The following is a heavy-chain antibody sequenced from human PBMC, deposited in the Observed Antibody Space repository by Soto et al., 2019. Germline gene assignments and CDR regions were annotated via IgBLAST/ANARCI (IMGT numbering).Heavy chain of an antibody. D-gene: IGHD3-10*01. CDR1: GGSISSYY. Sequence: SETLSLTCTVSGGSISSYYWSWIRQPPGKGLEWIGYIYYSGSTNYNPSLKSRVTISVDTSKNQFSLKLSSVTAADTAVYYCASGPNYYGSGALSAPRFDYWGQGTLVTVSS. J-gene: IGHJ4*02. CDR2: IYYSGST. V-gene: IGHV4-59*01. CDR3: ASGPNYYGSGALSAPRFDY.